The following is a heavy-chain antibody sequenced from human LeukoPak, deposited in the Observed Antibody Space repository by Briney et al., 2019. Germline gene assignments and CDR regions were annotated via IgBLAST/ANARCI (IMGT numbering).Heavy chain of an antibody. CDR2: TYHSGSP. J-gene: IGHJ6*02. Sequence: PSETLSLTCAVSGGSISSGGYSWSWIRQPPGKGLEWIGYTYHSGSPRYNPSLESRVTISADRSKNQFSLSLTSVTAADTATYYCVRATSAYDSGHMDVWGQGTTVTVSS. D-gene: IGHD5-12*01. CDR1: GGSISSGGYS. CDR3: VRATSAYDSGHMDV. V-gene: IGHV4-30-2*01.